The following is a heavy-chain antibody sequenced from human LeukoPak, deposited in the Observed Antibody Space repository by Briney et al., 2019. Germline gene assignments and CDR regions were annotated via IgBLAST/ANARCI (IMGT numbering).Heavy chain of an antibody. Sequence: PSETLSLTCTVSGGSISSSSYYWGWIRQPPGKGLEWIVSIYYSGSTYYNPSLKSRVTISVDTSKNQFSLKLSSVTAADTAVYYCAREFGVVIPFDYWGQGTLVTVSS. CDR3: AREFGVVIPFDY. CDR1: GGSISSSSYY. D-gene: IGHD3-3*01. CDR2: IYYSGST. V-gene: IGHV4-39*02. J-gene: IGHJ4*02.